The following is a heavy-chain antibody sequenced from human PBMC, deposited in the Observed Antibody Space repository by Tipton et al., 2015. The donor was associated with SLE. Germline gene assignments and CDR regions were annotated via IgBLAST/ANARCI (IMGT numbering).Heavy chain of an antibody. J-gene: IGHJ4*02. CDR2: IYTSGST. D-gene: IGHD6-13*01. V-gene: IGHV4-4*07. CDR3: ARVFRGYSSSQGYFDY. CDR1: GGSTSSYY. Sequence: TLSLTCTVSGGSTSSYYWSWIRQPAGKGLEWIGRIYTSGSTNYNPSLKSRVTMSVDTSKNQFSLKLSSVTAADTAVYYCARVFRGYSSSQGYFDYWGQGTLVTVSS.